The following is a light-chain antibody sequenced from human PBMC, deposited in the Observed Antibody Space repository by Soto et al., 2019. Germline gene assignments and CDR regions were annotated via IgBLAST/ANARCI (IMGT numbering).Light chain of an antibody. V-gene: IGKV3-20*01. CDR1: QSVRSN. CDR3: QQYGSSPVT. CDR2: GAS. J-gene: IGKJ5*01. Sequence: VMTQCPATLSASRGEGAALPWRNSQSVRSNLNFSQQKPGQAPRLLVNGASSRDTGIQDRFSGSGSWPDFTLTISRLEPEDLAVYYCQQYGSSPVTFGQGTRRRL.